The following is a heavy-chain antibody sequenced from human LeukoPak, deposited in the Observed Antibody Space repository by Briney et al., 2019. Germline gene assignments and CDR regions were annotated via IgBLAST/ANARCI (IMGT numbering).Heavy chain of an antibody. CDR3: ANYISRIHFDY. CDR1: GFTFSNYA. V-gene: IGHV3-23*01. J-gene: IGHJ4*02. Sequence: GGSLRLSCAASGFTFSNYAMSWVRQAPGKGLEWVSATSGSGVSTYYADSVKGRFTISRDNSKNTLYLQMNSLRVEDTAAYYCANYISRIHFDYWGQGTLVTVSS. CDR2: TSGSGVST. D-gene: IGHD2-2*02.